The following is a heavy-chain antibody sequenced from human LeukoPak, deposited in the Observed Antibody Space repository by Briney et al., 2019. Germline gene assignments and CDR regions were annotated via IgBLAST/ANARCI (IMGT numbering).Heavy chain of an antibody. J-gene: IGHJ4*02. D-gene: IGHD6-19*01. CDR1: GFTFSSHW. CDR3: ATIEAVRFHY. Sequence: GGSLRLSCADSGFTFSSHWMSWVRQAPGKGLEWVANIKQDGSEKYYVDSVKGRFTISRDNAKNSVYLQMNSLRAEDTAVYYCATIEAVRFHYWGQGTLVTASS. CDR2: IKQDGSEK. V-gene: IGHV3-7*01.